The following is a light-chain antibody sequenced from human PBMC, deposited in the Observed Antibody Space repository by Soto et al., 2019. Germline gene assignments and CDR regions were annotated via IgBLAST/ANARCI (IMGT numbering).Light chain of an antibody. CDR3: SSYTSSSTLIP. V-gene: IGLV2-14*01. CDR2: EVS. Sequence: QSALTQPASVSGSPGQSITISCTGTSSDVGGYNYVSWYQQHPGKAPKLMIYEVSNRPSGVSNRFSGSKSGNTASLTISGLQAEDEADYYCSSYTSSSTLIPVGTGTKVTVL. J-gene: IGLJ1*01. CDR1: SSDVGGYNY.